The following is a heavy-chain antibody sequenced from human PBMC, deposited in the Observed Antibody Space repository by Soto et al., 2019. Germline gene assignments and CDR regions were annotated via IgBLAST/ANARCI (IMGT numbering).Heavy chain of an antibody. CDR3: ARDHKGGSSWSSYYYYYIDV. CDR2: IIPIFGTA. J-gene: IGHJ6*02. D-gene: IGHD6-13*01. CDR1: GGTFSSYA. V-gene: IGHV1-69*01. Sequence: QVQLVQSGAEVKKPGSSVKVSCTASGGTFSSYAISWVRQAPGQGLEWMGGIIPIFGTANYAQKFQGRVTITVNESTGTAYMALSSLRSEDTAVYYCARDHKGGSSWSSYYYYYIDVWGQGTTVTVSS.